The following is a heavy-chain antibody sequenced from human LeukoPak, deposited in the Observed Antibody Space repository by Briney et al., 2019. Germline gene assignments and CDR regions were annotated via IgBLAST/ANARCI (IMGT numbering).Heavy chain of an antibody. V-gene: IGHV3-33*01. D-gene: IGHD1-26*01. CDR1: GFAFSSYG. CDR3: ARDSVGSGSYFNRYFDY. Sequence: GGYLRLYCAASGFAFSSYGMHWVRQAPGKGLEGVAVIWYDGSNKYYADSVKGRFTISRDNSKNTLYLQMNSLRAEDTAVYYCARDSVGSGSYFNRYFDYWGQGTLVTVSS. J-gene: IGHJ4*02. CDR2: IWYDGSNK.